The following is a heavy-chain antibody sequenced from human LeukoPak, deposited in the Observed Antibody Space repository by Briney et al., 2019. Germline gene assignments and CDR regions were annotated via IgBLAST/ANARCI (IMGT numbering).Heavy chain of an antibody. J-gene: IGHJ3*01. Sequence: ASVKVSCKASGYTFTGYYMHWVRQAPGQGLEWMGRFDPNNGGTSYAQKFQGRVTITRDTSVSTDYMELSSLRSDDTAVYYCAGGGESYGGVWGQGTMVAVSS. CDR1: GYTFTGYY. CDR3: AGGGESYGGV. V-gene: IGHV1-2*06. D-gene: IGHD2-21*01. CDR2: FDPNNGGT.